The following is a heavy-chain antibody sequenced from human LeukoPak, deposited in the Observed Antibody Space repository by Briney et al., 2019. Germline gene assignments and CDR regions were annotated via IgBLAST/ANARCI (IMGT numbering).Heavy chain of an antibody. Sequence: ASVKVSCKASGYTFTSYGISWVRQAPGQGLEWMGWISAYNGNKNYAQKLQGRVTLTTDTSTSAAYMELRSLRSDDTAVYYCARVRRDGYIQIDYWGQGTLVTVSS. CDR1: GYTFTSYG. V-gene: IGHV1-18*01. CDR3: ARVRRDGYIQIDY. J-gene: IGHJ4*02. CDR2: ISAYNGNK. D-gene: IGHD5-24*01.